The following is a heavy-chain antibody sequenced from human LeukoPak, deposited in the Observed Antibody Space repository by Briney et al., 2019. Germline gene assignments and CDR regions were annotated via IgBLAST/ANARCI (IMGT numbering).Heavy chain of an antibody. CDR1: GFTFSSYA. CDR3: ARVDEYCSGGSCPFDY. J-gene: IGHJ4*02. Sequence: GGSLRLSCAASGFTFSSYAMHWVRQAPSKGLEWVAVISYDGSNKYYADSVKGRFTISRDNSKNTLYLQMNSLRAEDTAVYYCARVDEYCSGGSCPFDYWGQGTLVTVSS. D-gene: IGHD2-15*01. CDR2: ISYDGSNK. V-gene: IGHV3-30*04.